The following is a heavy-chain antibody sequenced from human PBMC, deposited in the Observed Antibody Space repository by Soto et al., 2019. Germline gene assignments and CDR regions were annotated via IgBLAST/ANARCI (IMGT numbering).Heavy chain of an antibody. V-gene: IGHV1-18*01. CDR2: ISAYNGNT. J-gene: IGHJ6*03. D-gene: IGHD6-13*01. CDR3: ASSAAAGTGYYYYYHMDV. CDR1: GYTFTSYG. Sequence: ASVKVSCKASGYTFTSYGISWVRQAPGQGLEWMGWISAYNGNTNYAQKLQGRVTMTTDTSTSTAYMELRSLRSDDTAVYYCASSAAAGTGYYYYYHMDVWGKGTTVTVSS.